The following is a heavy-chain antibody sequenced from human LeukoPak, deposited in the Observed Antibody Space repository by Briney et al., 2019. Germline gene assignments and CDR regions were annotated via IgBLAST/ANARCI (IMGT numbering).Heavy chain of an antibody. CDR3: AKDIPGGGDDY. J-gene: IGHJ4*02. D-gene: IGHD2-21*02. V-gene: IGHV3-21*01. CDR1: GFNFSSYS. Sequence: PGGSLRLSCSASGFNFSSYSMIWVRQAPGKGLEWVSSISSTSRYRYYADSLKGRFTISRDNAKSSVYLQLNSLRADDTAIYYCAKDIPGGGDDYWGQGTLVTVSS. CDR2: ISSTSRYR.